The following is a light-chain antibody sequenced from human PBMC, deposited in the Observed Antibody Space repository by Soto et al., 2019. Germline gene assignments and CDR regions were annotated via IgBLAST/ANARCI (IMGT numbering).Light chain of an antibody. CDR2: KAS. Sequence: IQMTQSPSTPSASVGERVTITCRASQSISSWLAWYQQKPGQAPKLLIYKASTLQSGVPSRFSGSGSGTEFTLAISSLQPDDSATYYCQQYNDNWTFGQGTKV. J-gene: IGKJ1*01. CDR1: QSISSW. CDR3: QQYNDNWT. V-gene: IGKV1-5*03.